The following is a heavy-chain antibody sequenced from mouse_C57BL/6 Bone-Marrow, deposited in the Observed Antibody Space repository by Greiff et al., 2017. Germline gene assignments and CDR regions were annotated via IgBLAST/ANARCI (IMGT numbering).Heavy chain of an antibody. CDR2: IDPSDSYT. CDR1: GYTFTSYW. Sequence: QVQLKQSGAELVRPGTSVKLSCKASGYTFTSYWMHWVKQRPGQGLEWIGVIDPSDSYTNYNQKFKGKATLTVDTSSSTAYMQLSSLTSEDSAVYYCAREMGTTVVATYDYWGQGTTLTVSS. V-gene: IGHV1-59*01. CDR3: AREMGTTVVATYDY. J-gene: IGHJ2*01. D-gene: IGHD1-1*01.